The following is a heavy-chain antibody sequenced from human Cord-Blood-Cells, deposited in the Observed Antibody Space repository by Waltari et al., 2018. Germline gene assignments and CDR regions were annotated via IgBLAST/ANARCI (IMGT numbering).Heavy chain of an antibody. CDR3: ARGRVYYYGSGSYNAFDI. V-gene: IGHV4-34*01. D-gene: IGHD3-10*01. Sequence: QVQLQQWGAGLLKPSETLSLTCAVYGGSFSGYYWSWIRQPPGTGLEWIGEINHSGSTNYNPSLKSRVTISVDTSKNQFSLKLSSVTAADTAVYYCARGRVYYYGSGSYNAFDIWGQGTMVTVSS. J-gene: IGHJ3*02. CDR1: GGSFSGYY. CDR2: INHSGST.